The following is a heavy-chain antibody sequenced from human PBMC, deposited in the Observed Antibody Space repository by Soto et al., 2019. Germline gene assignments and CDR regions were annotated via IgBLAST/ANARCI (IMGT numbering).Heavy chain of an antibody. Sequence: SETLSLTCAVYGGSFSDYSWTWIRQPPGKGLEWIGEINHSGNTYYNPSLKSRVTISVDTSKNQFSLKLTSVTAADTAVYYCARSSIEPRVFMYPFDSWGQGTLVTVSS. D-gene: IGHD6-6*01. CDR3: ARSSIEPRVFMYPFDS. V-gene: IGHV4-34*01. CDR2: INHSGNT. CDR1: GGSFSDYS. J-gene: IGHJ4*02.